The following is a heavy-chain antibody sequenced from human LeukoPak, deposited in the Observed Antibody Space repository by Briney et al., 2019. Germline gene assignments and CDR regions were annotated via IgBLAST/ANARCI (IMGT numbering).Heavy chain of an antibody. CDR1: GFTFSNYG. Sequence: GRSLRLSCAASGFTFSNYGMHWVRQAPGKGLEWVAVIWNDGSNKYYADSVKGRFTISRDNYKNTLYLQMNSLRAEDTAIYYCAKGHFLSRTPLFDYWGQGTLVTVSS. D-gene: IGHD3-3*02. CDR3: AKGHFLSRTPLFDY. V-gene: IGHV3-33*06. J-gene: IGHJ4*02. CDR2: IWNDGSNK.